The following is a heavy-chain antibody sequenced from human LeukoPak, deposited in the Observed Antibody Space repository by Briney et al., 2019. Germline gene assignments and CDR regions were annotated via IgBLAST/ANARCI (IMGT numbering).Heavy chain of an antibody. Sequence: PGGSLRLSCAASGFTFSNYGMNWVRQAPGKGLEWVSFTDTSGRDVYYGDSEKGRFTISRDNAKNLLFLQMNGLRAEDTALYYCARGRSITLLRGVAMSDGFDIWGQGAMVAVSS. CDR3: ARGRSITLLRGVAMSDGFDI. CDR1: GFTFSNYG. CDR2: TDTSGRDV. D-gene: IGHD3-10*01. J-gene: IGHJ3*02. V-gene: IGHV3-21*06.